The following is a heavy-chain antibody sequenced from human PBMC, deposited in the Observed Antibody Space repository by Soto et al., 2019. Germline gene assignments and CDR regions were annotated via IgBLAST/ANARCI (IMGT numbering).Heavy chain of an antibody. D-gene: IGHD3-22*01. Sequence: PSQTLSLTCAISGDSVSSEVVAWNWIRQSQSRGLEWLGRTNYRSKWYTDYAVSVKRRITINPDTSKNPSSLELNSVSPEDTAVYYYAGVVEGTGRYYCYGMDVWGQGTTVTVSS. V-gene: IGHV6-1*01. CDR2: TNYRSKWYT. CDR3: AGVVEGTGRYYCYGMDV. CDR1: GDSVSSEVVA. J-gene: IGHJ6*02.